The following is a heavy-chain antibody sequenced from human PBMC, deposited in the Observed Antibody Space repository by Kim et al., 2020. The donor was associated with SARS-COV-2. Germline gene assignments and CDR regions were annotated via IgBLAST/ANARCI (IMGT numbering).Heavy chain of an antibody. J-gene: IGHJ4*02. CDR3: ARVSAAAAGTFDY. Sequence: YAQGFTGRFVFSVDTSVSTAYLQISSLKAEDTAVYYCARVSAAAAGTFDYWGQGTLVTVSS. V-gene: IGHV7-4-1*02. D-gene: IGHD6-13*01.